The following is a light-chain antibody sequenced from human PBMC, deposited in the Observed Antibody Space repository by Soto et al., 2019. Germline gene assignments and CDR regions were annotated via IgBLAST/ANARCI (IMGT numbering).Light chain of an antibody. CDR2: GAS. CDR1: QSVSGSY. CDR3: QQYGTSVLT. Sequence: EIVLTQSPGTLSLSPGERATLSCRASQSVSGSYLAWYQQKPGQAPRLLIYGASSRATGIPDRFSGSGSGTDSTLTISRQEPEDAAVYYCQQYGTSVLTFGGGTKVEIK. V-gene: IGKV3-20*01. J-gene: IGKJ4*01.